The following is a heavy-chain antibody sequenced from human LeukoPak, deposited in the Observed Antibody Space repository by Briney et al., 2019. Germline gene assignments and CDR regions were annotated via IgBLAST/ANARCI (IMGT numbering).Heavy chain of an antibody. CDR2: ISGSGGST. CDR1: GFGFSSYA. V-gene: IGHV3-23*01. D-gene: IGHD6-19*01. CDR3: AKDAERVAVTGHLDY. J-gene: IGHJ4*02. Sequence: PGGSLRLSCASSGFGFSSYAMNWVRQAPGKGLEWVSAISGSGGSTSYAVSVKARFTISRDNSKNTLFLQMNSLRAEDTAVYYCAKDAERVAVTGHLDYWGRGTLVTVSS.